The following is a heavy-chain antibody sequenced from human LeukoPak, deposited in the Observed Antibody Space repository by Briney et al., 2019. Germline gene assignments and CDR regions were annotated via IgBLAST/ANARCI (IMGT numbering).Heavy chain of an antibody. V-gene: IGHV1-69*04. J-gene: IGHJ4*02. D-gene: IGHD3-22*01. CDR1: GGTFSSYA. CDR2: IIPILGIA. Sequence: ASVKVSCKASGGTFSSYAISWVRQAPGQGLEWMGRIIPILGIANYAQKFQGRVTTTADKSTSTAYMELSSLRSEDTAVYYCARLTHDYYDSSGYSMGRDYWGQGTLVTVSS. CDR3: ARLTHDYYDSSGYSMGRDY.